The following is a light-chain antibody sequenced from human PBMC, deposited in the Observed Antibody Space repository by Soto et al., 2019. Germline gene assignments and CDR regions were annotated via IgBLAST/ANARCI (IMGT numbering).Light chain of an antibody. CDR1: QDITNY. J-gene: IGKJ5*01. CDR3: QHYDDRPIT. V-gene: IGKV1-33*01. Sequence: DLQMPQSPSSLSASVGDRVTITCQASQDITNYLNWYQQKPGKPPKLLINDAHNLETGVPSRFSGSGSVTHFSFAINSLQPEDFATYDCQHYDDRPITFGLGTRLYIK. CDR2: DAH.